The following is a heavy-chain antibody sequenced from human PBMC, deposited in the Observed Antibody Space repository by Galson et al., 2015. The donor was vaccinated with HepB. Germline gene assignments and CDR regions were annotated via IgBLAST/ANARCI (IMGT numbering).Heavy chain of an antibody. Sequence: SLRLSCAASGFTFSNYVMTWVRQAPGKGLEWVSGISGSGGSSYHADSVKGRFTISRDNSKNTLYLQMNSLRAEDTAIYYCARGSEDNDGSFDYWGQGTLVTVSS. CDR1: GFTFSNYV. CDR2: ISGSGGSS. J-gene: IGHJ4*02. V-gene: IGHV3-23*01. CDR3: ARGSEDNDGSFDY. D-gene: IGHD3-10*01.